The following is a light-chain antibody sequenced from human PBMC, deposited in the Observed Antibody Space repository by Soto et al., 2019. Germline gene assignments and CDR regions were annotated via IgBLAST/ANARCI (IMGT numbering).Light chain of an antibody. J-gene: IGLJ1*01. CDR1: SSDVGGYNY. V-gene: IGLV2-14*01. CDR3: SSWTSSSTYV. Sequence: QSALTQPASVSGSPGQSITISCTGTSSDVGGYNYVSWYQQQPGKAPKLMIYDVSNRPSGVSNRFSASKSGDTASLTISGLQAEDEADYYCSSWTSSSTYVFATGTKLTVL. CDR2: DVS.